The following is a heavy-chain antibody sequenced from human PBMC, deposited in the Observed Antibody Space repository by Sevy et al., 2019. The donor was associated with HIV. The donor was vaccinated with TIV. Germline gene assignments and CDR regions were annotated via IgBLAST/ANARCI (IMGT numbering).Heavy chain of an antibody. CDR3: ARGGDFNDRSAKRDFDY. CDR1: GFTFSNYG. CDR2: IWNDGSNK. D-gene: IGHD3-22*01. V-gene: IGHV3-33*01. Sequence: EGSLRLSCAASGFTFSNYGMHWVRQAPGKGLEWVAVIWNDGSNKYYADSVKGRFTISRDNSKNTLYLQMNSLRVEDMAVYFCARGGDFNDRSAKRDFDYWGQGTLVTVSS. J-gene: IGHJ4*02.